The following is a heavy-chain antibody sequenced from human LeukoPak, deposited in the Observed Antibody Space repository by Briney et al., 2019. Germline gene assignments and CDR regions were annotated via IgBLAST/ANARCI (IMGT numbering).Heavy chain of an antibody. D-gene: IGHD3-10*01. CDR2: IYTSGST. CDR3: ARIGVMWFGGYYYYYMDV. J-gene: IGHJ6*03. Sequence: SETLSLTCTVSGGSISSGSYYWSWIRQPAGKGLEWIGRIYTSGSTNYNPSLKSRVTISVDTSKNQFSLKLSSVTAADTAVYYCARIGVMWFGGYYYYYMDVWGKGTTVTISS. CDR1: GGSISSGSYY. V-gene: IGHV4-61*02.